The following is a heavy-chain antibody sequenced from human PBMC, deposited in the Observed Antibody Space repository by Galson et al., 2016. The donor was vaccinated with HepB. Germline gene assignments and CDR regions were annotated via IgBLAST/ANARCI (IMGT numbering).Heavy chain of an antibody. CDR1: GGSISSYF. J-gene: IGHJ4*02. V-gene: IGHV4-59*01. D-gene: IGHD2-2*02. Sequence: SETLSLTCTVSGGSISSYFWSWIRQPPGKGLEWIGYIYYSGSTKYNPSLKSRFTISAETSKSQFSLKLSSVTAADTAVYYCASSAGLVPAIIPVLYYWGQGMLVTVSS. CDR2: IYYSGST. CDR3: ASSAGLVPAIIPVLYY.